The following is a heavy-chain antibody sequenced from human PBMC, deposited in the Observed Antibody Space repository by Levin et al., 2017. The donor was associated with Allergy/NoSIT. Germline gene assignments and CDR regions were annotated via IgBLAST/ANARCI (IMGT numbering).Heavy chain of an antibody. V-gene: IGHV3-23*01. Sequence: PGGSLRLSCAASGFTFSSYAMTWVRQAPGKGLDWVSAIGGSGYATYYADSVKGRFTISRDNSNNTLYLQLNYLRAEDSALYYCAKSLPPSFGSSGDYDGMDVWGQGTTVTVSS. CDR1: GFTFSSYA. D-gene: IGHD6-25*01. CDR2: IGGSGYAT. J-gene: IGHJ6*02. CDR3: AKSLPPSFGSSGDYDGMDV.